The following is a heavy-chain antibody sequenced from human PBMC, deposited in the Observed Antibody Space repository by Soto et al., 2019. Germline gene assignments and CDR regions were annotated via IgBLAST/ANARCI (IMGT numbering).Heavy chain of an antibody. Sequence: ASVKVSCKASGYTFTSYYMHWVRQAPGQGLEWMGIINPSGGSTSYAQKFQGRVTMTRDTSTSTVYMELSSLRSEDTAVYYCARDPNAPYYYDSSDYFDYWGQGTLVTVSS. CDR3: ARDPNAPYYYDSSDYFDY. CDR2: INPSGGST. J-gene: IGHJ4*02. D-gene: IGHD3-22*01. V-gene: IGHV1-46*01. CDR1: GYTFTSYY.